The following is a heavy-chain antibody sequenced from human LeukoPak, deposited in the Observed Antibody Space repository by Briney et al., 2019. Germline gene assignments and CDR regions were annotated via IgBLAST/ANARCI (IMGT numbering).Heavy chain of an antibody. J-gene: IGHJ5*02. D-gene: IGHD6-19*01. CDR2: IYYSGST. Sequence: SETLSLTCTVSGGSLSSYYWSWIRQPPGKGLEWIGYIYYSGSTNYNPSLRSRVTILVDTSKNQFSLKLSSVTAADTAVYYCARAHGGWYGYNWFDPWGQGTLVTVSS. CDR1: GGSLSSYY. CDR3: ARAHGGWYGYNWFDP. V-gene: IGHV4-59*01.